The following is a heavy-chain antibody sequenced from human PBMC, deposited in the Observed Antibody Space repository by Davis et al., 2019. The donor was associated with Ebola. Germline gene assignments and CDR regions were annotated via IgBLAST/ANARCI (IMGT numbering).Heavy chain of an antibody. Sequence: GGSLRLSCTASEFPFSGYWMNWVRQAPGKGLEWVSVISRSDGITYYAESVKGRFTISRDNSKNTLYLQMSSLRAEDTAVYYCVKDRYSSGWYGRRYYFDYWGQGTLVTVSS. CDR2: ISRSDGIT. V-gene: IGHV3-23*01. CDR1: EFPFSGYW. CDR3: VKDRYSSGWYGRRYYFDY. D-gene: IGHD6-19*01. J-gene: IGHJ4*02.